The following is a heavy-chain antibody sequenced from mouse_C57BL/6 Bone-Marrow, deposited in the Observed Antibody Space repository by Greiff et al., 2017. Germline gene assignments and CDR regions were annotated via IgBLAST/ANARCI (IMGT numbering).Heavy chain of an antibody. CDR2: IYPGSGST. CDR1: GYTFTSYW. Sequence: QVQLQQPGAELVKPGASVKMSCKASGYTFTSYWITWVKQRPGQGLEWIGDIYPGSGSTNYNEKFKSKATLTVDTSSSTAYMQLSSLTSEDSAVYYCARSAIYYYGSSSWFAYWGQGTLVTVSA. J-gene: IGHJ3*01. D-gene: IGHD1-1*01. CDR3: ARSAIYYYGSSSWFAY. V-gene: IGHV1-55*01.